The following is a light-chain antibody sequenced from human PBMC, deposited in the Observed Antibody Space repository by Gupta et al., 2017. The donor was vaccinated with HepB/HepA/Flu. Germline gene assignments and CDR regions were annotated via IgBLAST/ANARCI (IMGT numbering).Light chain of an antibody. CDR1: SSDIGANT. CDR2: NND. CDR3: ATWDDRLNGVV. J-gene: IGLJ3*02. Sequence: SVLTQPPSASGTPGQRVTISCSGSSSDIGANTVNWYQHLPGTAPKLLIFNNDERPSGVPDRFSGSKSGTSASLAISGLQSEDEAAFYCATWDDRLNGVVFGGGTKLTVL. V-gene: IGLV1-44*01.